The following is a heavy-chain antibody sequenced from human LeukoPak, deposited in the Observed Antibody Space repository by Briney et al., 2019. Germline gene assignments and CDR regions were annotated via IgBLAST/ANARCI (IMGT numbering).Heavy chain of an antibody. J-gene: IGHJ4*02. V-gene: IGHV3-23*01. CDR1: GFTFSSYA. CDR2: ISGSGGST. D-gene: IGHD5-18*01. CDR3: AKDRAGYSYGPANY. Sequence: PGGSLRLSCAASGFTFSSYAMSWVRQAPGKGLEWVSAISGSGGSTYYADSVKGRFTISRDDSKNTLYLQMNSLRAEDTAVYYCAKDRAGYSYGPANYWGQGTLVTVSS.